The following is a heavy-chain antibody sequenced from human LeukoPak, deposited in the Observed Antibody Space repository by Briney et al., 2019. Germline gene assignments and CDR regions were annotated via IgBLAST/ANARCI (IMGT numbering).Heavy chain of an antibody. V-gene: IGHV3-49*04. CDR2: IKSRNYRGTA. Sequence: SLRFSATASGFTFCDHAMSWVRQAPGKGLEWVAFIKSRNYRGTAEYAASVRGRFTISRDDSKSIAYLQMNSLETEDTAVYYCARGTIDLWIYYGMDVWGQGTTVTVSS. CDR3: ARGTIDLWIYYGMDV. D-gene: IGHD5-18*01. CDR1: GFTFCDHA. J-gene: IGHJ6*02.